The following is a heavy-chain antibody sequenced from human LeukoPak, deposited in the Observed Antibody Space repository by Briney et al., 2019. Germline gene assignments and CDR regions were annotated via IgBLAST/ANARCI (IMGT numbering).Heavy chain of an antibody. J-gene: IGHJ4*02. V-gene: IGHV4-39*07. CDR2: IYYSGST. D-gene: IGHD3-22*01. CDR1: GGSISSSSYY. CDR3: ARGVLYGGYYPDY. Sequence: SETLSLTYTVSGGSISSSSYYWGWIRQPPGKGLEWIGSIYYSGSTYYNPSLKSRVTISVDTSKNQFSLKLSSVTAADTAVYYCARGVLYGGYYPDYWGQGTLVTVSS.